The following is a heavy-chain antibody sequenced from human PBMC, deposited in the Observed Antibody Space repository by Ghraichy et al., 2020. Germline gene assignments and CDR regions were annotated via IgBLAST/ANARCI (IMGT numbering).Heavy chain of an antibody. CDR1: GFTFRSYA. V-gene: IGHV3-23*01. D-gene: IGHD5-12*01. J-gene: IGHJ4*02. Sequence: GSLRLSCAASGFTFRSYAMSWVRQAPGKGLEWVSGASDSGVSTYYADSVKGRFTISRDNSKNTLYLQMNSLRAEDTAVYFCAKDYDPTHWGQGTLVTVSS. CDR2: ASDSGVST. CDR3: AKDYDPTH.